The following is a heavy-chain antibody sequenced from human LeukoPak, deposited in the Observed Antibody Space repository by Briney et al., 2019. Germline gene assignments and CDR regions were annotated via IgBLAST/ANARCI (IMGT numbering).Heavy chain of an antibody. CDR1: GFAFSGSA. J-gene: IGHJ5*02. D-gene: IGHD5-12*01. V-gene: IGHV3-73*01. CDR2: IRSNANSYAT. CDR3: SQYSGAPS. Sequence: GGSLKLSCAASGFAFSGSAMHWVRQASGKGLEWVGRIRSNANSYATAYAASVKGRFTITRDDSKNTAYLQMNSLKTEDTAVYYCSQYSGAPSWGQGTLVTVSS.